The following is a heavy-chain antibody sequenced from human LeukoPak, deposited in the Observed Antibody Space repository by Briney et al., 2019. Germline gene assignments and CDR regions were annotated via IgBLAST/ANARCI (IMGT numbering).Heavy chain of an antibody. J-gene: IGHJ3*01. Sequence: GGSLRLSCVASGFTFSDHFMTWVRQAPGKGPEWISYISGNGATYYADSVKGRFTISRDNAQNSLWLQMNSLRAEDTAVYYCARDPMYNGGNSGAFDSWGQGTLVTVSS. D-gene: IGHD4-23*01. V-gene: IGHV3-69-1*02. CDR3: ARDPMYNGGNSGAFDS. CDR2: ISGNGAT. CDR1: GFTFSDHF.